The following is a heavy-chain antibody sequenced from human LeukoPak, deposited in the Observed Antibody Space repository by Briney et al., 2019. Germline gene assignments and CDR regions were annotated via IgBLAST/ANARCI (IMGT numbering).Heavy chain of an antibody. J-gene: IGHJ5*02. CDR2: VYPRVGT. Sequence: SEALSLTCTVAGGSISTYYWSWSRQPAGKGLEWIGRVYPRVGTSSNPSLGNRVTMSVDTSKKQFSMKLRSVTAADTAVYYCASGGRISAANSFDTWGQGKLVTVSS. CDR1: GGSISTYY. D-gene: IGHD6-13*01. CDR3: ASGGRISAANSFDT. V-gene: IGHV4-4*07.